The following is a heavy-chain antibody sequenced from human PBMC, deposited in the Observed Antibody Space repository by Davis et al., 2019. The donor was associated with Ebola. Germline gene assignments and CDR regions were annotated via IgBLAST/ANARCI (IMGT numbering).Heavy chain of an antibody. CDR2: ISADNADT. CDR3: ARDYFSGSYGY. J-gene: IGHJ4*02. CDR1: GYPFSTYA. Sequence: AASVKVSCKASGYPFSTYAMHWVRQAPGQGLEWMGWISADNADTKFSQKFQGRVTITKDTSATTGYMELSSLRSEDTAVYYCARDYFSGSYGYWGQGTLVTVSS. V-gene: IGHV1-3*01. D-gene: IGHD1-26*01.